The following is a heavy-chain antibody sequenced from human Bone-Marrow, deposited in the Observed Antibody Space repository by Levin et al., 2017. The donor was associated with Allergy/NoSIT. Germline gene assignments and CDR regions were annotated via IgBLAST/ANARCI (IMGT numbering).Heavy chain of an antibody. CDR1: GGYFSGYY. J-gene: IGHJ4*02. Sequence: SSETLSLTCAVSGGYFSGYYWSWIRQPPGKGLEWIGEINHSGSTNYNPSLKSRVTISVDTPKNHFSLKLSSVTAADTAVYYCAREESSSGPYYFDSWGQGTLVTVSS. CDR2: INHSGST. V-gene: IGHV4-34*01. CDR3: AREESSSGPYYFDS. D-gene: IGHD6-6*01.